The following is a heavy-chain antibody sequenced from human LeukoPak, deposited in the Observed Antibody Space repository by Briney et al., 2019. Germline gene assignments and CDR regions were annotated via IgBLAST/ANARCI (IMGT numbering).Heavy chain of an antibody. J-gene: IGHJ4*02. CDR2: MNPNSGNT. D-gene: IGHD5-18*01. CDR1: GYTFTSYD. V-gene: IGHV1-8*01. CDR3: ARSPSRVRKWIQLWSPNFDY. Sequence: ASVKVSCKASGYTFTSYDINWVRQATGQGLEWMGWMNPNSGNTGYAQKFQGRVTMTRNTSISTAYMELSSLRSEDTAVYYCARSPSRVRKWIQLWSPNFDYWGQGTLVTVSS.